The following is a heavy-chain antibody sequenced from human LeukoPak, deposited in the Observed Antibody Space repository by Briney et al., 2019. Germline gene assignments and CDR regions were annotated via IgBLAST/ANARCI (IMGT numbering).Heavy chain of an antibody. CDR2: IYYSGTT. V-gene: IGHV4-59*01. CDR3: ASSPSSWFGSPQDY. Sequence: PSETLSLTCTVSGGSISSYYWSWIRQPPGKGLEWIGYIYYSGTTNYNPSLKSRVTISVDTSKNQFSLKLSSVTAADTAVYYCASSPSSWFGSPQDYWGQGTLVTVSS. J-gene: IGHJ4*02. D-gene: IGHD6-13*01. CDR1: GGSISSYY.